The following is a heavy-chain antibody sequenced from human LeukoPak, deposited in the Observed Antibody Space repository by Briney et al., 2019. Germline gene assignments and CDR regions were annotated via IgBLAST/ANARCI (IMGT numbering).Heavy chain of an antibody. Sequence: GGSMRLSCAAYGFTFSDYYMTWIRQAPGRGLEWVSYISGVYDNIYYGDSVKGRFTISRDNAKNSVYLQMSSLRADDTAVYYCARGGAHGMDVWGQGTTVTVSS. J-gene: IGHJ6*02. CDR1: GFTFSDYY. V-gene: IGHV3-11*01. CDR3: ARGGAHGMDV. CDR2: ISGVYDNI. D-gene: IGHD1-26*01.